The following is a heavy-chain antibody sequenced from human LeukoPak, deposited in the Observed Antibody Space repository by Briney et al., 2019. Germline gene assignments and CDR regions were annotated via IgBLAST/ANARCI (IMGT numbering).Heavy chain of an antibody. V-gene: IGHV4-59*12. CDR3: VGNGYYALDY. Sequence: SETLSLTCTVSGGSISSYYWSWIRQPPGKGLEWIGYIYYGGGTNYNPSLKSRVTISVDKSKNHLSLKLTSVTAADTAVYFCVGNGYYALDYWGQGALVTVAS. CDR2: IYYGGGT. J-gene: IGHJ4*02. CDR1: GGSISSYY. D-gene: IGHD2/OR15-2a*01.